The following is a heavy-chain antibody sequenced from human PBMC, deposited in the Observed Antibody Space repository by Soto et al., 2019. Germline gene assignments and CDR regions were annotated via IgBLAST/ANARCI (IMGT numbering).Heavy chain of an antibody. D-gene: IGHD2-2*01. CDR1: GYTFTTFW. V-gene: IGHV5-10-1*01. CDR3: ARIYCTTTTCDSWFDP. J-gene: IGHJ5*02. CDR2: IDPGDTYA. Sequence: GESLKISCTGFGYTFTTFWISWVRQMPGKGLEWMGRIDPGDTYATYSPAFQGHVTVSADKATSTAYLQWSSLKASDTAMYFCARIYCTTTTCDSWFDPWGQGTLVTVSS.